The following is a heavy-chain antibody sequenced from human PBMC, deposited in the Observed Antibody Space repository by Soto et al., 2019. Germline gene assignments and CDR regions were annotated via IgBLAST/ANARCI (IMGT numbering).Heavy chain of an antibody. V-gene: IGHV4-61*01. D-gene: IGHD2-8*02. CDR1: GASLSSGSYY. Sequence: SETVSLTCTVSGASLSSGSYYWSWIRQPPGKGLEWIGYFYYTGTTKYNPSLESRVTISADTSKNQFSLNLTSVTAADTAAYYCARISYWVRDYWGQGALVTV. CDR3: ARISYWVRDY. J-gene: IGHJ4*02. CDR2: FYYTGTT.